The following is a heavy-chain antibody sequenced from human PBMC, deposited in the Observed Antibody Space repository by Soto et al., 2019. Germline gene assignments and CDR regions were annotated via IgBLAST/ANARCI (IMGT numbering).Heavy chain of an antibody. V-gene: IGHV4-39*07. J-gene: IGHJ4*02. Sequence: PSETLSLTCTVSGGSISSSSYYWGWIRQPPGKGLEWIGSIYYSGSTYYNPSLKSRVIISVDTSKNQFSLSLTSVTAADTAVYYCAREYTYGSNFFDCWGQGALVTVSS. CDR2: IYYSGST. CDR1: GGSISSSSYY. D-gene: IGHD5-18*01. CDR3: AREYTYGSNFFDC.